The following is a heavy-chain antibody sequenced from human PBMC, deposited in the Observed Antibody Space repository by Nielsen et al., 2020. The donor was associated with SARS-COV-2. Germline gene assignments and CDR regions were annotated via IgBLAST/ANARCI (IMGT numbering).Heavy chain of an antibody. CDR1: GFTVSSNY. Sequence: GGSLRLSCAASGFTVSSNYMSWVRQAPGKGLEWVSVIYSGGSTYYADSVKGRFTISRHNSKNTLYLQMNSLRAEDTAVYYCARAGIVVVVAYYGMDVWGQGTTVTVSS. J-gene: IGHJ6*02. CDR3: ARAGIVVVVAYYGMDV. V-gene: IGHV3-53*04. D-gene: IGHD2-15*01. CDR2: IYSGGST.